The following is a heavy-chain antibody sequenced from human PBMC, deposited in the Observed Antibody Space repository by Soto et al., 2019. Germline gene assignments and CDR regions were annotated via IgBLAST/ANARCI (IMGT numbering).Heavy chain of an antibody. CDR3: ARGGQIYYDFWSGYWDAFDI. CDR2: INHSGST. CDR1: GGSFSGYY. Sequence: PSETLSLTCAVYGGSFSGYYWSWIRQSPGKGLEWIGEINHSGSTNYNPSLKSRVTMSVDTSKKQFSLKLSSVTAADTAVYYCARGGQIYYDFWSGYWDAFDIWGQGTVVTVSS. J-gene: IGHJ3*02. D-gene: IGHD3-3*01. V-gene: IGHV4-34*01.